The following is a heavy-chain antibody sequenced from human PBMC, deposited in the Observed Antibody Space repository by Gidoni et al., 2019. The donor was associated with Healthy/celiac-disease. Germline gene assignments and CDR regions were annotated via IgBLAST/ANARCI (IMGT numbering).Heavy chain of an antibody. Sequence: QVQLQQWGAGLLKPSETLSLTCAVYGGSFSGYYWTWIRQPPGKGLEWIGEINHSGSTNYKTSLKSRVTISVETSKNQFSLKLSSVTAADTAVYYCARGAVPELPLDYWGQGTLVTVSS. CDR1: GGSFSGYY. J-gene: IGHJ4*02. CDR2: INHSGST. D-gene: IGHD1-7*01. CDR3: ARGAVPELPLDY. V-gene: IGHV4-34*01.